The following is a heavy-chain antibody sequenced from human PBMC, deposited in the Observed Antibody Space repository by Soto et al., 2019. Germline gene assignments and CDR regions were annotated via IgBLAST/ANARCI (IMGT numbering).Heavy chain of an antibody. D-gene: IGHD2-15*01. J-gene: IGHJ4*02. CDR3: AKVRVRGYCTGGNCYAVDY. V-gene: IGHV3-23*01. Sequence: PGGSLRLSCAASGFTFSSYAMSWVRQAPGKGLEWVSAISGSGDSTYYADSVKGRFTIPRDNSKNTLYLQMNSLRAEDTAVYYCAKVRVRGYCTGGNCYAVDYWGQGTLVTVSS. CDR1: GFTFSSYA. CDR2: ISGSGDST.